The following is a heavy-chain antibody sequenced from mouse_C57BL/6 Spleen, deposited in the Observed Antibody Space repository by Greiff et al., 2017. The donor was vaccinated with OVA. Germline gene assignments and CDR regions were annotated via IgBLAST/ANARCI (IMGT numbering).Heavy chain of an antibody. V-gene: IGHV1-69*01. CDR1: GYTFTSYW. CDR3: ARNDPMDY. J-gene: IGHJ4*01. Sequence: VKLQQPGAELVMPGASVKLSCKASGYTFTSYWMHWVKQRPGQGLEWIGEIDPSDSYTNYNQKFKGKSTLTVDKSSSTAYMQLSSLTSEDSAVYYCARNDPMDYWGQGTSVTVSS. CDR2: IDPSDSYT.